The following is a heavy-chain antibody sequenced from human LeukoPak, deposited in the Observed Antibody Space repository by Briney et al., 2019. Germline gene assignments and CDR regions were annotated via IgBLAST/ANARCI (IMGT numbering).Heavy chain of an antibody. CDR3: ARVGIRASGMPNWFDS. D-gene: IGHD6-13*01. CDR2: IHYSGST. J-gene: IGHJ5*01. V-gene: IGHV4-59*01. Sequence: NPSETLSLTCTVSGGSISSYYWSWIRQPPGKGLDWIGYIHYSGSTKSNPSLKSRVSISVDTSKNEISLKMRSVTAADTAVYYCARVGIRASGMPNWFDSWGQGTLVTVSS. CDR1: GGSISSYY.